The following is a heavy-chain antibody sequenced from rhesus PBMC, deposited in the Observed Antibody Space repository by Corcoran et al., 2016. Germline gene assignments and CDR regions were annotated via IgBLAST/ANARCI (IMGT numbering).Heavy chain of an antibody. V-gene: IGHV5-2*01. CDR1: GYSFTNYW. CDR3: ARGWGTVTVFDF. J-gene: IGHJ3*01. D-gene: IGHD4-23*01. Sequence: EVQLVQSGAEVKRPGESLKISCKTSGYSFTNYWISWGRQMPGKGLEWMGAIDPSDSDTRYTPSFQDQVTISADNSISTAYLQWSSLKASDTATYYCARGWGTVTVFDFWGQGLRVTVSS. CDR2: IDPSDSDT.